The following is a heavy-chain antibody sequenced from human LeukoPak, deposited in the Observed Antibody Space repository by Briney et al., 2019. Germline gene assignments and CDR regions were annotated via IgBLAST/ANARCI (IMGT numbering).Heavy chain of an antibody. CDR1: GGSISSYY. J-gene: IGHJ4*02. CDR2: IYYSGST. V-gene: IGHV4-59*08. Sequence: SETLSLTCTVSGGSISSYYWSWIRQPPGKGLEWIGYIYYSGSTNYNPSLKSRVTISVDTSKNQFSLKLSSVTAADTAVYYCARQYSSSCIDYWGQGTLVTVSS. CDR3: ARQYSSSCIDY. D-gene: IGHD6-13*01.